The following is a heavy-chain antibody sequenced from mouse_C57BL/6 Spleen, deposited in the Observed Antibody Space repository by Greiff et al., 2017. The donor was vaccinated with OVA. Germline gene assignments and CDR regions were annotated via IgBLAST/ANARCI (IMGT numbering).Heavy chain of an antibody. D-gene: IGHD2-1*01. CDR2: IDPSDSYT. J-gene: IGHJ1*03. CDR3: ARRGGNSYWYFDV. V-gene: IGHV1-69*01. Sequence: QVQLQQPGAELVMPGASVKLSCKASGYTFTSYWMHWVKQRPGQGLEWIGEIDPSDSYTNYNQKFKGKSTLTVDKSSSTAYMQLSSLTSEDSAVYYCARRGGNSYWYFDVWGTGTTVTVSS. CDR1: GYTFTSYW.